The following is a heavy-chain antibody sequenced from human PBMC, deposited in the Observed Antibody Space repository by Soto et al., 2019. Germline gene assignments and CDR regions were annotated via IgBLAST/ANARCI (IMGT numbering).Heavy chain of an antibody. Sequence: QVHLVQSGAEVKKPGSSVKVSCKDTRGTLRNFVIDWLRQAPGQGPEWMGGISPFFGTTNYAQKFQGRLTLTADEPTRTAYTELDRLSSEDTAIYYCARPRGDYGQNSWCAPLGQGTLITVSS. J-gene: IGHJ5*02. CDR2: ISPFFGTT. V-gene: IGHV1-69*01. CDR1: RGTLRNFV. CDR3: ARPRGDYGQNSWCAP. D-gene: IGHD4-17*01.